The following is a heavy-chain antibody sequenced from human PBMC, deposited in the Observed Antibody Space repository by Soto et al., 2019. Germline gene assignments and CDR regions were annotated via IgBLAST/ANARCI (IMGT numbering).Heavy chain of an antibody. CDR3: AAPTSGSNYAFDI. J-gene: IGHJ3*02. V-gene: IGHV3-53*01. CDR1: GFTVSSNY. Sequence: GGSLRLSCAASGFTVSSNYMSWVRQAPGKGLEWVSVIYSGGSTYYADSVKGRFIISRDNSKNTLYLQMNSLRAEDTAVYYCAAPTSGSNYAFDIWGQGTMVTVSS. CDR2: IYSGGST. D-gene: IGHD2-8*01.